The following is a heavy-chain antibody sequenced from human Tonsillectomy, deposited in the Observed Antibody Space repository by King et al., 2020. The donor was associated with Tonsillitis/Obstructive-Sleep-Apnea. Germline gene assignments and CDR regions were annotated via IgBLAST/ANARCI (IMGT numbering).Heavy chain of an antibody. V-gene: IGHV3-30-3*01. CDR3: ARMPDIFDRRDY. J-gene: IGHJ4*02. Sequence: VQLVESGGGVVQPGRSLRLSCAASGFTFSSYAMHWVRQAPGKGLEWVAVISYDGSNKYYADSVKGRFTISRDNSKNTLYLQMNSLSAEDTAVYYCARMPDIFDRRDYWGQGTLVTVSS. D-gene: IGHD3-9*01. CDR2: ISYDGSNK. CDR1: GFTFSSYA.